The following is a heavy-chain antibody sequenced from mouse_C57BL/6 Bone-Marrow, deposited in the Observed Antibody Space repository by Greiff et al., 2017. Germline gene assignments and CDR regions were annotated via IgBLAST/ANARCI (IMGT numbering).Heavy chain of an antibody. J-gene: IGHJ2*01. D-gene: IGHD4-1*01. CDR2: IYPRSGNT. CDR3: ASPWEGIDY. Sequence: VQRVESGAELARPGASVKLSCKASGYTFTSYGISWVKQRTGQGLEWIGEIYPRSGNTYYNEKFKGKATLTADKSSSTAYMELRSLTAEDSAVYFCASPWEGIDYWGQGTTLTVSS. CDR1: GYTFTSYG. V-gene: IGHV1-81*01.